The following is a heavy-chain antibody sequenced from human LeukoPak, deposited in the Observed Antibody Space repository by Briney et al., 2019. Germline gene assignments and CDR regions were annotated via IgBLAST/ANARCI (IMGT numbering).Heavy chain of an antibody. J-gene: IGHJ4*02. Sequence: ASVKVSCKASGYSFTGHYMHWVRQAPGQGLEWMGWINPKSGGTNYAQKFQGRVTMTRDTSISTAYMDMSSLRSDDTAMYYCATMYDSNSHYLRDFDYWGQGTLVTVSS. CDR1: GYSFTGHY. CDR3: ATMYDSNSHYLRDFDY. D-gene: IGHD4-11*01. CDR2: INPKSGGT. V-gene: IGHV1-2*02.